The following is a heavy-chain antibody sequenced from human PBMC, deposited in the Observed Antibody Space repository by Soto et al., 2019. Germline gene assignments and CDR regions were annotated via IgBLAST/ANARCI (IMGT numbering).Heavy chain of an antibody. CDR3: ARDQGSYYYYGMDV. D-gene: IGHD2-15*01. J-gene: IGHJ6*02. V-gene: IGHV4-4*07. Sequence: QVQLQESGPGLVKPSETLSLTCTVSGGSISSDYWSWFRQPAGQGLEWIGRIYPSGSTNYNPSLKSRVTMSVDTSKNQSSLKLSSVTAADTAVYYCARDQGSYYYYGMDVWGQGTTVTVSS. CDR1: GGSISSDY. CDR2: IYPSGST.